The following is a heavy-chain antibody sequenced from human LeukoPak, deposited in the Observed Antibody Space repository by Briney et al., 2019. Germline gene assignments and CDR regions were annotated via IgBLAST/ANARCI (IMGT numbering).Heavy chain of an antibody. J-gene: IGHJ4*02. D-gene: IGHD3-22*01. V-gene: IGHV1-2*02. CDR2: INPNSGGT. CDR3: ARDIRTRYDSSGYSFYY. Sequence: ASVKVSRKASGYTFTGYYMHWVRQAPGQGLEWMGWINPNSGGTNYAQKFQGRVTMTRDTSISTAYMELSRLRSDDTAVYYCARDIRTRYDSSGYSFYYWGQGTLVTVSS. CDR1: GYTFTGYY.